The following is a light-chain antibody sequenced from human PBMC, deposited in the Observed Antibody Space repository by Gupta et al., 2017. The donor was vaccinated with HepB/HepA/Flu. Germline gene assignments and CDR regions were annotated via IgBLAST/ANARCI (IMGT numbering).Light chain of an antibody. Sequence: QSALTPPRSVSGSPGQSVTISSTGTSSDVGGYTYVSWYQQHPGKAPKLMIYDVSKRPSGVPDRFSGSKSGNTASLTISGLQAEDEADYYCCSYGGSYTWVFGGGTKLTVL. CDR1: SSDVGGYTY. CDR3: CSYGGSYTWV. V-gene: IGLV2-11*01. J-gene: IGLJ3*02. CDR2: DVS.